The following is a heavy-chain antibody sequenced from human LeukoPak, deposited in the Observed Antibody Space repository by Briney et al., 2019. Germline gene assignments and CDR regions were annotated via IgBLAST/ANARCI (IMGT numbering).Heavy chain of an antibody. V-gene: IGHV3-33*01. D-gene: IGHD3-3*01. CDR2: IWYDGSNK. CDR1: GFTFSSYG. CDR3: ARENQDVFGVVFDY. J-gene: IGHJ4*02. Sequence: GGSLRLSCAASGFTFSSYGMHWVRQAPGKGLERVAVIWYDGSNKYYADSVKGRFTISRDNSKNTLYLQMNSLRAEDTAVYYCARENQDVFGVVFDYWGQGTLVTVSS.